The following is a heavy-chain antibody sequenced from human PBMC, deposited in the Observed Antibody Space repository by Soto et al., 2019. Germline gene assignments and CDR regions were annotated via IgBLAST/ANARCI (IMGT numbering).Heavy chain of an antibody. D-gene: IGHD5-12*01. Sequence: SVKVSCKASGGTFSSSAVQWVRQARGQRLEWIGWIVVGSGNTNYAQKIQERVTITRDMSTSTAYMELSSLRSEDTAVYYCAAEPVEMATISGYWGQGTLVTVSS. CDR1: GGTFSSSA. CDR2: IVVGSGNT. CDR3: AAEPVEMATISGY. V-gene: IGHV1-58*01. J-gene: IGHJ4*02.